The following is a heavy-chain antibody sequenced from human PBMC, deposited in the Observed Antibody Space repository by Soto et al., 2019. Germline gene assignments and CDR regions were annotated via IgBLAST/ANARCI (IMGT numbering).Heavy chain of an antibody. CDR2: ISGSGGST. CDR1: GFTFSSYA. J-gene: IGHJ4*02. D-gene: IGHD3-3*01. CDR3: AKFPHPYDFWSGYYTYNDY. Sequence: GGSLRLSCAASGFTFSSYAMSWVRQAPGKGLEWVSAISGSGGSTYYADSVKGRFTISRDNSKNTLYLQMNSLRAEDTAVYYCAKFPHPYDFWSGYYTYNDYWGQGTLVTVSS. V-gene: IGHV3-23*01.